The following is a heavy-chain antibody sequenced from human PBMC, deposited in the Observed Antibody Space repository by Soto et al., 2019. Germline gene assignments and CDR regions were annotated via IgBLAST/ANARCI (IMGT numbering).Heavy chain of an antibody. CDR1: GGTFSTYT. CDR2: IIPILGIA. V-gene: IGHV1-69*04. J-gene: IGHJ5*02. Sequence: SVKVSFNASGGTFSTYTIIXVRQAPGQGLEWMGRIIPILGIANYAQKFQGRVTITADKSTSTAYMELSSLRSEDTAVYYCARDQGYCSSTSCYHWFDPWGQGTLVTVSS. CDR3: ARDQGYCSSTSCYHWFDP. D-gene: IGHD2-2*01.